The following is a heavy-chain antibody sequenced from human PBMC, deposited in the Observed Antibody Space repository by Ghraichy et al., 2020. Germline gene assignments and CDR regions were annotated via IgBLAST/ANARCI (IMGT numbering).Heavy chain of an antibody. J-gene: IGHJ4*02. CDR3: ARGTYYDY. Sequence: ASVKVSCKASGYTFSTYGVSWVRQAPGQGLEWMGWSSTSRSDTNYAQKLQGRVTMTTDTSTSTAYMGLRSLTSDDTAVYYCARGTYYDYWGQGTLVTVSS. CDR1: GYTFSTYG. CDR2: SSTSRSDT. V-gene: IGHV1-18*01.